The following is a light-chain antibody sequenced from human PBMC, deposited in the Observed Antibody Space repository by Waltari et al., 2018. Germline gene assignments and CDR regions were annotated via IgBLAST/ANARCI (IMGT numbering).Light chain of an antibody. J-gene: IGKJ4*01. Sequence: CRASQSISKRLAWYQQKPGKAPKLLIEKASTLESGVPSRFSGSGSGTEFTRPISSLQPDDFATYYCQQYNSYSLLTFGGGTKVEIK. CDR3: QQYNSYSLLT. CDR2: KAS. CDR1: QSISKR. V-gene: IGKV1-5*03.